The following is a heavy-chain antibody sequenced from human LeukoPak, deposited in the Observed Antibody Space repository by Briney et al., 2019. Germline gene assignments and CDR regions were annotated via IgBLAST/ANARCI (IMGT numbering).Heavy chain of an antibody. V-gene: IGHV4-59*08. Sequence: SETLSLTCTVSGGSINSYYWSWIRQPPGKGLEWIGYIYYSGSTNYNPSLKSRVTISRDASKNQFSLKLSSVTAADTAVYYCARRKGPGYADAFGISGQGTMVTVSS. CDR3: ARRKGPGYADAFGI. J-gene: IGHJ3*02. CDR2: IYYSGST. D-gene: IGHD2-2*01. CDR1: GGSINSYY.